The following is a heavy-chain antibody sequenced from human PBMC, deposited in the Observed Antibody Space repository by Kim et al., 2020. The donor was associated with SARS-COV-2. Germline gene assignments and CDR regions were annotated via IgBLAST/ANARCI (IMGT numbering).Heavy chain of an antibody. CDR3: ARDITYGSEHYYYYGMDV. Sequence: GRFTIARDNSKNTLYLQMNSLRAEDTAVYYCARDITYGSEHYYYYGMDVWGQGTTVTVSS. D-gene: IGHD3-10*01. J-gene: IGHJ6*02. V-gene: IGHV3-30*01.